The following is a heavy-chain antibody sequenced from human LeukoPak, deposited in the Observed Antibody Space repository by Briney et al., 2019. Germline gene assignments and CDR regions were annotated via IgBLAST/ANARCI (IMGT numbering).Heavy chain of an antibody. J-gene: IGHJ4*02. CDR3: VRDSSGSY. CDR1: GLPFSSYS. V-gene: IGHV3-48*04. CDR2: ISSSSSTI. Sequence: QPGGSLRLSCAASGLPFSSYSMNWVRQAPGKGLEWVSYISSSSSTIYYADSVKGRFTISRDNAENTLYLQMNSLRAEDTAVYYCVRDSSGSYWGQGTLVTVSS. D-gene: IGHD3-22*01.